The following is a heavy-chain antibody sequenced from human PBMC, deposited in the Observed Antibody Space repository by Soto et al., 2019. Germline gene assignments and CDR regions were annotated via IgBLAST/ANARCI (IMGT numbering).Heavy chain of an antibody. CDR2: IYYSGST. Sequence: PSETLSLTCTVSGGSISSGGYYWSWIRQHPGKGLEWIGYIYYSGSTYYNPSLKSRVTISVDTSKNQFSLKLSSVTAADTAVYYCARAARKYSSSWSLDYWGQGTLVTVSS. CDR1: GGSISSGGYY. CDR3: ARAARKYSSSWSLDY. D-gene: IGHD6-13*01. V-gene: IGHV4-31*03. J-gene: IGHJ4*02.